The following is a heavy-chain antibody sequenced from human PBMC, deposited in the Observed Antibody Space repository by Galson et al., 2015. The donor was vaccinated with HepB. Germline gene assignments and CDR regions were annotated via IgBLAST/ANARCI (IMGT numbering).Heavy chain of an antibody. J-gene: IGHJ4*02. CDR3: ARDGRRYRFVSYAYYVWAPMKPPYPGTFDY. Sequence: SVTVSCKASGYTFTNYAISWVRQAPGQGLEWMGWISGYNANTHYAQKVQGRVTMTTDPSTGTAYMELRSLRSDDTAVYYCARDGRRYRFVSYAYYVWAPMKPPYPGTFDYWARGTLFPVSS. D-gene: IGHD3-16*01. CDR2: ISGYNANT. V-gene: IGHV1-18*01. CDR1: GYTFTNYA.